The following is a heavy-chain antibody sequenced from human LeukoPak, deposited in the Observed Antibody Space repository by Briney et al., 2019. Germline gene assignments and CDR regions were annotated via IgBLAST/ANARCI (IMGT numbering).Heavy chain of an antibody. V-gene: IGHV3-20*04. CDR1: GFTFDDYG. D-gene: IGHD6-19*01. Sequence: GGSLRLSCAASGFTFDDYGMSWVRQAPGKGLEWVSGINWNGGSTGYADSVKGRFTISRDNAKNSLSLQMSSLRAEDTALYYCARDPHSSVWYLYYYMDVWGKGTTVTVSS. J-gene: IGHJ6*03. CDR3: ARDPHSSVWYLYYYMDV. CDR2: INWNGGST.